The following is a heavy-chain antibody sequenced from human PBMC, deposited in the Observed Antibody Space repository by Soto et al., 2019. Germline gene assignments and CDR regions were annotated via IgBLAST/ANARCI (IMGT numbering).Heavy chain of an antibody. V-gene: IGHV3-30*18. D-gene: IGHD4-17*01. CDR2: ISYDGSNK. J-gene: IGHJ4*02. Sequence: GGSLRLSCAASGFTFSSYGMHWVRQAPGKGLEWVAVISYDGSNKYYADSVKGRFTISRDNSKNTLYLQMNSLRAEDTAVYYCAKGTDYGDYSLRYWGQGTLVTVSS. CDR1: GFTFSSYG. CDR3: AKGTDYGDYSLRY.